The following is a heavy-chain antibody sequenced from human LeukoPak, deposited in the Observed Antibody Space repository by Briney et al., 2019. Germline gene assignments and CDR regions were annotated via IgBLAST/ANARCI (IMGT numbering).Heavy chain of an antibody. V-gene: IGHV4-39*07. Sequence: SETLSLTCTVSGGSLSSSSYYWGWIRQPPGKGLEWIGRIYYSGSTYYNPSLKSRVTISVDTSKNQSSLNLSSVTAADTAVYYCATSQLIDYWGQGTLVTVSS. CDR2: IYYSGST. CDR3: ATSQLIDY. CDR1: GGSLSSSSYY. J-gene: IGHJ4*02.